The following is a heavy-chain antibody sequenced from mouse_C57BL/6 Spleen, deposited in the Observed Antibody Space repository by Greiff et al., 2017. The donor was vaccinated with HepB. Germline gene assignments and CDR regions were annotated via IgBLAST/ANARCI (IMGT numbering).Heavy chain of an antibody. Sequence: EVQLVESGGGLVQPGGSLKLSCAASGFTFSDYYMYWVRQTPEKRLEWVAYISNGGGSTYYPDTVKGRFTISRDNAKNTLYLQMSRLKSEDTAMYYCERRDWDGGYFDVWGTGTTVTVSS. J-gene: IGHJ1*03. CDR2: ISNGGGST. D-gene: IGHD4-1*01. CDR1: GFTFSDYY. CDR3: ERRDWDGGYFDV. V-gene: IGHV5-12*01.